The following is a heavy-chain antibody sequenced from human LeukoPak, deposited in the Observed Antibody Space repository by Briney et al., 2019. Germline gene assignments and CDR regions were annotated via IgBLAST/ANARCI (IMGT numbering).Heavy chain of an antibody. J-gene: IGHJ6*03. D-gene: IGHD1-1*01. Sequence: GESLKISCKGSGYTFTRYWIGWVRQMPGKGLEWMGIIHPGDSETTYSPPFQGLVTISADKSTSTAYLQWSSLKASDTAIYYCARHNEQRLARGYYYYMDVWSKGTTVTVSS. V-gene: IGHV5-51*01. CDR3: ARHNEQRLARGYYYYMDV. CDR1: GYTFTRYW. CDR2: IHPGDSET.